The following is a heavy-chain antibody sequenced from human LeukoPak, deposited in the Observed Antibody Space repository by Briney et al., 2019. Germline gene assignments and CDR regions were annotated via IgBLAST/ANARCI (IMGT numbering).Heavy chain of an antibody. CDR2: IYYSRST. V-gene: IGHV4-39*07. Sequence: KPAEPLSLTCTVSGGSISSSSYYWGWIRQPPGKGLEWIGSIYYSRSTYYTPSLKSRVTISVDTSKNQFSLKLSSVTAADTAVYYCARERSGYSNWFDPWGQGTLVTVSS. CDR1: GGSISSSSYY. D-gene: IGHD3-22*01. J-gene: IGHJ5*02. CDR3: ARERSGYSNWFDP.